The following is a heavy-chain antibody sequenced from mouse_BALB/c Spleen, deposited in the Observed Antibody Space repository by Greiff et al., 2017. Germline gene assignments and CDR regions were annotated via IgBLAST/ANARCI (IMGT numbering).Heavy chain of an antibody. V-gene: IGHV5-4*02. Sequence: EVQVVESGGGLVKPGGSLELSCAASGFTFSDYYMYWVRQTPEKRLEWVATISDGGSYTYYPDSVKGRFTISRDNAKNNLYLQMSSLKSEDTAMYYCAREGAYSFDYWGQGTTLTVSS. CDR2: ISDGGSYT. CDR3: AREGAYSFDY. D-gene: IGHD2-10*01. J-gene: IGHJ2*01. CDR1: GFTFSDYY.